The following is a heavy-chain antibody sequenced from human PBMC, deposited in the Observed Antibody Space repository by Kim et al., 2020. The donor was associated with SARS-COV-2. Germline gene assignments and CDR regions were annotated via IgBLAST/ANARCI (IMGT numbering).Heavy chain of an antibody. CDR3: AREVSGGNEDGGAFDI. V-gene: IGHV4-31*03. Sequence: SETLSLTCTVSGGSISSGGYYWSWIRQHPGKGLEWIGYIYYSGSTYYNPSLKSRVTISVDTSKNQFSLKLSSVTAADTAVYYCAREVSGGNEDGGAFDIWGQGTMVTVSS. D-gene: IGHD2-15*01. J-gene: IGHJ3*02. CDR1: GGSISSGGYY. CDR2: IYYSGST.